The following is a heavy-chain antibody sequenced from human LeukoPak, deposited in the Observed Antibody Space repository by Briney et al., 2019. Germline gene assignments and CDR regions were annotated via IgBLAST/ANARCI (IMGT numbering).Heavy chain of an antibody. J-gene: IGHJ4*02. CDR2: INHDTSHN. Sequence: GGSLRLSCAASGFIFSKYFMTWVRQAPGKGLEWVAMINHDTSHNYYMDSVKGRFTISRDNAKDSLYLQMNSLRAEDTAVYYCAKRGAEVGATVAPGDYWGQGTLVTVSS. CDR3: AKRGAEVGATVAPGDY. CDR1: GFIFSKYF. D-gene: IGHD1-26*01. V-gene: IGHV3-7*03.